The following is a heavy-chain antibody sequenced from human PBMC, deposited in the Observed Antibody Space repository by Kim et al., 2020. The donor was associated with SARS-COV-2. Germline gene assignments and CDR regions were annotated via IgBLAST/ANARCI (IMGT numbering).Heavy chain of an antibody. CDR2: IIPIFGTA. D-gene: IGHD5-18*01. CDR3: AMSRGYSYDDAFDI. V-gene: IGHV1-69*13. J-gene: IGHJ3*02. CDR1: GGTFSSYA. Sequence: SVKVSCKASGGTFSSYAISWVRQAPGQGLEWMGGIIPIFGTANYAQKFQGRVTITADESTSTAYMELSSLRSEDTAVYYCAMSRGYSYDDAFDIWGQGTMVTVSS.